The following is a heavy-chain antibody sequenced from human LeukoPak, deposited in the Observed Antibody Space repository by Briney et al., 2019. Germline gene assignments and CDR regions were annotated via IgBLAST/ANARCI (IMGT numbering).Heavy chain of an antibody. J-gene: IGHJ4*02. CDR1: GFTFSDYY. V-gene: IGHV3-11*01. Sequence: GGSLRLSCAAAGFTFSDYYMSWIRQAPGKGLEWVSYITSSGSSIYYADSVKGRFTISRDNAKNSLYLQMNSLRAEDTAVYYCASSEGDGTTAGRFDYWGQGTLVTVSS. CDR3: ASSEGDGTTAGRFDY. CDR2: ITSSGSSI. D-gene: IGHD1-1*01.